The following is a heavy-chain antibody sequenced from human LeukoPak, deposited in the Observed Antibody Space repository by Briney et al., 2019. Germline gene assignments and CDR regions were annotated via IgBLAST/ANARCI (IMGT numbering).Heavy chain of an antibody. CDR3: SRGAISYYGAGSLSYYVVY. Sequence: SETLSLTCTVPRDSLSSYYPSWTPDPAQKGLEWMGRFYTSGSTNYNTSLTSRVTISVDKSKTKFPLNLSSVAAGPTAVHYFSRGAISYYGAGSLSYYVVYWGERTLGTLSS. CDR1: RDSLSSYY. D-gene: IGHD3-10*01. V-gene: IGHV4-4*07. CDR2: FYTSGST. J-gene: IGHJ4*02.